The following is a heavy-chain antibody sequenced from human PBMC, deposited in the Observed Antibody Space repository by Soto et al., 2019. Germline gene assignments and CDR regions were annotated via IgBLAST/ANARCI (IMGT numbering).Heavy chain of an antibody. CDR3: VRGNTGYGNFDY. CDR2: IYNPGSTA. CDR1: GFTFSSYW. J-gene: IGHJ4*02. Sequence: GGSLRLSCAASGFTFSSYWMHWVRQAPGKGPVWVARIYNPGSTASYADSVKGRFTISRDNAKNTLYLQMSSLTVEDTAVFYCVRGNTGYGNFDYWGQGILVTVSS. D-gene: IGHD5-12*01. V-gene: IGHV3-74*01.